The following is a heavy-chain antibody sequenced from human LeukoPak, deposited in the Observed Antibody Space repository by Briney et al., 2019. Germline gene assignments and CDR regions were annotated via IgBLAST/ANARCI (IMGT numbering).Heavy chain of an antibody. V-gene: IGHV1-18*01. Sequence: ASVKVSCKASGYTFTSYGISWVRQAPGQGLEWMGWISAYNGNTNYAQKLQGRVTMTTDTSTSTAYMELRSLRSDDTAVYYCARGASVVVPAYPFDYWGQGTLVTVSS. CDR2: ISAYNGNT. D-gene: IGHD2-2*01. J-gene: IGHJ4*02. CDR1: GYTFTSYG. CDR3: ARGASVVVPAYPFDY.